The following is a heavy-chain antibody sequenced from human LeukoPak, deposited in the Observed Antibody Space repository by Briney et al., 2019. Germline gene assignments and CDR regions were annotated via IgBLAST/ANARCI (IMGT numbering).Heavy chain of an antibody. V-gene: IGHV1-69*13. J-gene: IGHJ4*02. D-gene: IGHD5-18*01. CDR1: GGTFSSYA. CDR2: IIPIFGTA. CDR3: ARDRGRRYSYGHQYYFDY. Sequence: ATVKVSCKASGGTFSSYAISWVRQAPGQGLEWMGGIIPIFGTANYAQKFQGRVTITADESTSTAYMELSSLRSEDTAVYYCARDRGRRYSYGHQYYFDYWGQGTLVTVSS.